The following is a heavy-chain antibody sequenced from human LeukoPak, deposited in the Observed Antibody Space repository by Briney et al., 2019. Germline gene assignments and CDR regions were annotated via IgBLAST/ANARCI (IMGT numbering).Heavy chain of an antibody. D-gene: IGHD6-19*01. CDR1: VGTFSSYA. CDR2: IIPIFGTA. CDR3: ARVTSVAVAGLDY. J-gene: IGHJ4*02. Sequence: SVKVSCKASVGTFSSYAISWVRQAPGQGLEWMGGIIPIFGTANYAQKFQGRVTITADESTSTAYMELSSLRSEDTAVYYCARVTSVAVAGLDYWGQGTLVTVSS. V-gene: IGHV1-69*13.